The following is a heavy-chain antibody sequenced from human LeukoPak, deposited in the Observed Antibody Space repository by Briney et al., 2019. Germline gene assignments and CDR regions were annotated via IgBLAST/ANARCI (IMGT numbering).Heavy chain of an antibody. CDR3: ARMDYGDYRMGY. D-gene: IGHD4-17*01. Sequence: ASVKVSCKASGYTFTGYYMHWVRQAPGQGLEWMGIINPSGGSTSYAQKFQGRVTMTRDTSTSTVYMELSSLRSEDTAVYYCARMDYGDYRMGYWGQGTLVTVSS. CDR2: INPSGGST. V-gene: IGHV1-46*01. CDR1: GYTFTGYY. J-gene: IGHJ4*02.